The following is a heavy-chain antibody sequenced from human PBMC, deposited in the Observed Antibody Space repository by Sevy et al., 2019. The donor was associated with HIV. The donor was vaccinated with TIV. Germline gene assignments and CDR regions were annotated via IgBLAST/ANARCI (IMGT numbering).Heavy chain of an antibody. CDR3: ARHMDSGNYGNPGFDY. J-gene: IGHJ4*02. V-gene: IGHV4-39*01. CDR1: GGSISSSSYY. D-gene: IGHD1-26*01. Sequence: SETLSLTCTVSGGSISSSSYYWGGIRQPPGKGLEWIGSMYYSGGTYYNPSLKSRVTISVDTFMNHFSLMLGSVTAADTAVYYCARHMDSGNYGNPGFDYWGQGTLVTVSS. CDR2: MYYSGGT.